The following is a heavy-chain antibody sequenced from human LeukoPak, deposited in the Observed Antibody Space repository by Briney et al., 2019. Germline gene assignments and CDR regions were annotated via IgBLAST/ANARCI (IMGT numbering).Heavy chain of an antibody. CDR1: GFTVSSNY. D-gene: IGHD5-12*01. J-gene: IGHJ4*02. Sequence: GGSLRLSCAASGFTVSSNYMSWVRQAPGKGLEWVAVISYDGSNKYYADSVKGRFTISRDNSKNTLYLQMNSLRAEDTAAYYCARDGAYSGYDSPFDYWGQGTLVTVSS. V-gene: IGHV3-30-3*01. CDR3: ARDGAYSGYDSPFDY. CDR2: ISYDGSNK.